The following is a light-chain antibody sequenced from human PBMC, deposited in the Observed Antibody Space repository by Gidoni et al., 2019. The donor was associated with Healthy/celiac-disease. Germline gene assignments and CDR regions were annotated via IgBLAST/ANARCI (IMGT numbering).Light chain of an antibody. Sequence: DIQMTQSPSSLSASVGHRVTITRRASQGISNYLAWYQQKPGKVPKLLIYAASTLQSGVPSRFSGSGSGTDFTLTIGSLQPEDVATYYCQKYNSAPRVTFGPGTKVDIK. CDR1: QGISNY. J-gene: IGKJ3*01. V-gene: IGKV1-27*01. CDR3: QKYNSAPRVT. CDR2: AAS.